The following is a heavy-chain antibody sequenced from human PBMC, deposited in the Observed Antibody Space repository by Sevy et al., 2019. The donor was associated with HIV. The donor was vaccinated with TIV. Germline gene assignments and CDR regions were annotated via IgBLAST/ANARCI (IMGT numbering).Heavy chain of an antibody. D-gene: IGHD3-22*01. CDR3: AKDNHYDSRGYYYGMRPSEGAFDI. CDR1: GFNFGSYA. J-gene: IGHJ3*02. CDR2: FSGSGGST. Sequence: GGSLRLSCAASGFNFGSYAMSWVRQAPGKGLEWVSAFSGSGGSTYYADSVKGRFTISRDNSKNTLDLQMNSLRAEDTAIYYCAKDNHYDSRGYYYGMRPSEGAFDIWGQGTMVTVSS. V-gene: IGHV3-23*01.